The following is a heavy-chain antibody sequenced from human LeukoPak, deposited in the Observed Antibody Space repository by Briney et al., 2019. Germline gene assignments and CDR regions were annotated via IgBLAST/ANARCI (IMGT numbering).Heavy chain of an antibody. CDR3: ARGQPAILALKY. CDR2: INHSGST. Sequence: SETLSLTCAVYGGSFSGYYWSWIRQPPGKGLEWIGEINHSGSTNYNPSLKSRVTISVDTSKNQFSLKLSSVTAADTAVYYCARGQPAILALKYWGQGTLVTVSS. J-gene: IGHJ4*02. D-gene: IGHD2-15*01. V-gene: IGHV4-34*01. CDR1: GGSFSGYY.